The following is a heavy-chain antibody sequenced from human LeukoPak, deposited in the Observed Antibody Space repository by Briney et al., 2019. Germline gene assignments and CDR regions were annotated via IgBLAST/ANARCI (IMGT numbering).Heavy chain of an antibody. J-gene: IGHJ4*02. CDR1: GFTFGDYA. D-gene: IGHD6-13*01. V-gene: IGHV3-49*04. CDR3: SRDSSWSFDY. Sequence: HPGGSLRLSCTASGFTFGDYAMTWVRQAPGKGLEWVGFIRSKAYGGTTEYAASVEGRFTISRDDSKSIVYLQMNSPKTEDTAVYYCSRDSSWSFDYWGQGTLVTVSS. CDR2: IRSKAYGGTT.